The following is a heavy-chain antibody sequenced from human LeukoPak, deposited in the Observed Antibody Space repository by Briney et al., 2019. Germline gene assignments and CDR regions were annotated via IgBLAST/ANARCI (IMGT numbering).Heavy chain of an antibody. D-gene: IGHD3-10*01. CDR3: ASDSMVRGVNDN. V-gene: IGHV1-18*01. Sequence: ASVKVSCKASVYTFTSYGISWVRQAPGQGLEWMGWISAYNGNTNYAQKLQGRVTMTTDTTTSTAYMELRSLRSDDTAVYYCASDSMVRGVNDNWGQGTLVTVSS. CDR1: VYTFTSYG. CDR2: ISAYNGNT. J-gene: IGHJ4*02.